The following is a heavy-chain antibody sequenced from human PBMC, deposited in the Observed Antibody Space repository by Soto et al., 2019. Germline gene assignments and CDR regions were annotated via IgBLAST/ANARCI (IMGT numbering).Heavy chain of an antibody. V-gene: IGHV3-53*01. CDR1: GFTVSNNY. J-gene: IGHJ6*02. CDR3: AKEGRVVLAVVYYYDGMDV. Sequence: PGGSLRLSCAVSGFTVSNNYMSWVRQAPGKGLEGVSVIYSGGYTAYGDSVKGRFTISRDNSKNTLYLQMNSLRADDTAVYYCAKEGRVVLAVVYYYDGMDVWGQGTTVTVSS. D-gene: IGHD2-15*01. CDR2: IYSGGYT.